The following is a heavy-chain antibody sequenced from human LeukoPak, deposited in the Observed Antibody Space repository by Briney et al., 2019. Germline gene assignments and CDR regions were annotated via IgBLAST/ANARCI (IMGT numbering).Heavy chain of an antibody. D-gene: IGHD5-18*01. CDR1: GFTFSSYS. Sequence: GGSLRLSCAASGFTFSSYSMNWVRQAPGKGLEWVSSISSSSSCIYYADSVKGRFTISRDNAKNSLYLQMNSLRAEDTAVYYCARDHKGYSYGYRRGYSDYYYMDVWGKGTTVTVSS. J-gene: IGHJ6*03. V-gene: IGHV3-21*04. CDR3: ARDHKGYSYGYRRGYSDYYYMDV. CDR2: ISSSSSCI.